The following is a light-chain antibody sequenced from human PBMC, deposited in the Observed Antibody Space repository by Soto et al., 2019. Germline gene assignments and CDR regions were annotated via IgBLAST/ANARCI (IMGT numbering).Light chain of an antibody. CDR1: QSVGTY. CDR2: EAS. V-gene: IGKV3-11*01. CDR3: QQYGTSPIT. J-gene: IGKJ5*01. Sequence: EIVLTQSPVTLSLSPGDRATLSCTASQSVGTYLAWYQQKSGQAPRLLIYEASKRATGIPARFSGRGSGTDFTLTISSLEPEDFAVYYCQQYGTSPITFGQGTRLEIK.